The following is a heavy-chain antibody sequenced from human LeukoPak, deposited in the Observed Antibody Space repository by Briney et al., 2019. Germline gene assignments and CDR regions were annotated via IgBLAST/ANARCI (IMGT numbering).Heavy chain of an antibody. CDR1: GVTFSSYA. V-gene: IGHV3-23*01. D-gene: IGHD1-26*01. CDR2: ISGSGGST. Sequence: GGSLRLSCATSGVTFSSYAMSWVRQAPGKGLEWVTIISGSGGSTYYADSVKGRFTISRDNSKNTLYLQMNSLRAEDTAVYYCAKGSGSYPHDAFDIWGQGTMVTVSS. J-gene: IGHJ3*02. CDR3: AKGSGSYPHDAFDI.